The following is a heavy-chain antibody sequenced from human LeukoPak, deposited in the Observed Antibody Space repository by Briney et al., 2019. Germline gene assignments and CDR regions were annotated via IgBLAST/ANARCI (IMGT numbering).Heavy chain of an antibody. Sequence: SETLSLTCTVSGGSISSYYWSWIRQPPGKGLEWIGYIYYSGSTNYNPSLKSRVTIAVDTSKTQFSLKLSSVTAADTAVYYCARDQHYDILTGSMGWFDPWGQGTLVTVSS. V-gene: IGHV4-59*01. CDR1: GGSISSYY. CDR2: IYYSGST. J-gene: IGHJ5*02. CDR3: ARDQHYDILTGSMGWFDP. D-gene: IGHD3-9*01.